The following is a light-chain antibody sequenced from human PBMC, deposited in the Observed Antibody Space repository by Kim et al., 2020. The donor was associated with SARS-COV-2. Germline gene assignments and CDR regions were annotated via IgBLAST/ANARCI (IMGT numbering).Light chain of an antibody. CDR3: QQYNKRPPWT. J-gene: IGKJ1*01. CDR2: DAS. V-gene: IGKV3-15*01. CDR1: QSVSSN. Sequence: EIVMTQSPATLSVSPGERATLSCRASQSVSSNLAWYQQKPGQAPRLLIYDASTRATGIPARFSGSGSGTEFTLTISSLQSEDSAIYYCQQYNKRPPWTFGQGTKVEIK.